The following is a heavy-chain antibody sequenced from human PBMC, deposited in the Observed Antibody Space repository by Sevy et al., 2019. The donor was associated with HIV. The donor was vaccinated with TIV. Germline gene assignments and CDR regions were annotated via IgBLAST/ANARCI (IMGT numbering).Heavy chain of an antibody. V-gene: IGHV3-15*05. D-gene: IGHD2-8*02. CDR1: GFTFTYAW. J-gene: IGHJ6*02. CDR3: STDPIILLLVTDGMDV. Sequence: GGSLRLSCAASGFTFTYAWMNWVRQAPGKGLEWVGRIKSNADGGTIDYAAPVKGRFIISRDDSKNTPYLQMNSLKTEDTGVYYCSTDPIILLLVTDGMDVWGQGTTVTVSS. CDR2: IKSNADGGTI.